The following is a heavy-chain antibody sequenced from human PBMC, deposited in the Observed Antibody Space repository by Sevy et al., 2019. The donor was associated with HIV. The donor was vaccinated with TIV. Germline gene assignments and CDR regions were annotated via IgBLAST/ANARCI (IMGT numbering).Heavy chain of an antibody. Sequence: GALRLPFSASGFLFSSYGMQWVRQAPGKGLEVVALISSDGNNIDYGNSVRGRCTISRDSSKNTVVLQMSSLTIEDTAVYYCARERLLTLDYWGQGALVTVSS. CDR2: ISSDGNNI. D-gene: IGHD2-8*01. CDR1: GFLFSSYG. V-gene: IGHV3-30*19. CDR3: ARERLLTLDY. J-gene: IGHJ4*02.